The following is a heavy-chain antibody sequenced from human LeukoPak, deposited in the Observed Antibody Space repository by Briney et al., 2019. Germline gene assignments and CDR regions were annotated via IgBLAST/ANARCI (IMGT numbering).Heavy chain of an antibody. Sequence: GGSLRLSCAASEFSVGSNYMTWVRQAPGKGLEWVSAISGSGGSTYYADSVKGRFTISRDNSKNTLYLQMNSLRAEDTAVYYCARGHSGWYDYWGQGTLVTVSS. J-gene: IGHJ4*02. CDR2: ISGSGGST. V-gene: IGHV3-23*01. CDR3: ARGHSGWYDY. D-gene: IGHD6-19*01. CDR1: EFSVGSNY.